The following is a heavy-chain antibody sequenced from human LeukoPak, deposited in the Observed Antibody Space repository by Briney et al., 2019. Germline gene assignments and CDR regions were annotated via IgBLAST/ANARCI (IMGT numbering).Heavy chain of an antibody. Sequence: SETLSLTCTVSGGSISSSSYYWGWIRQPPGKGLEWIGSIYHSGSTYYNPSLKSRVTISVDTSKNQFSLKLSSVTAADTAVYYCARQRRYFDWLLPIDYWGQGTLVTVSS. J-gene: IGHJ4*02. CDR3: ARQRRYFDWLLPIDY. D-gene: IGHD3-9*01. V-gene: IGHV4-39*01. CDR1: GGSISSSSYY. CDR2: IYHSGST.